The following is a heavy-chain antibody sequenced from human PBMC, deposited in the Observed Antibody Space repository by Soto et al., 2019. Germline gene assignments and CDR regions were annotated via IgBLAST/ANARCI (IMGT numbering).Heavy chain of an antibody. CDR3: AKDRLAGGFDY. J-gene: IGHJ4*02. V-gene: IGHV3-23*04. Sequence: DVQLVDSGGGLVQPGGSLRLSCAASGFTFSNYAMRWVRQAPGKGLEWVSLVSATAGTTYYTASVKGRFTISRDNSRNTVYLQMNSRRADDTAVYYWAKDRLAGGFDYWGQGTLVTVSS. D-gene: IGHD3-16*01. CDR1: GFTFSNYA. CDR2: VSATAGTT.